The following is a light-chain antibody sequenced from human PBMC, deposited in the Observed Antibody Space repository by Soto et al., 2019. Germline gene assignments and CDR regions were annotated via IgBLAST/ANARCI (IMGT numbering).Light chain of an antibody. CDR1: QSVNSLY. Sequence: IVLTQSPGTLSLSPGEGATLSCRASQSVNSLYFAWYQQKPGQAPRLLIYGASSRATGIPDRFSGSGSGTDFTLTISRLEPEDFAVYYWQYDSGSQTFGGGTNVEIK. CDR3: QYDSGSQT. J-gene: IGKJ4*01. V-gene: IGKV3-20*01. CDR2: GAS.